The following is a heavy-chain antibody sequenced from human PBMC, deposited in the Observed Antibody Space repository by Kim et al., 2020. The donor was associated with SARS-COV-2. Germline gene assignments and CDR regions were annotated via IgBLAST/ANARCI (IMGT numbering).Heavy chain of an antibody. CDR2: INSGGSS. Sequence: SETLSLTCALSGGSISSSCFYWVWIRQSPGKGLEYIATINSGGSSYHNPSLKSRVTISVDTSKNQFSLRLNSVTAADTAVYYCAKILGEGKGWPYYYYAMDVWGQGTTVTVSS. D-gene: IGHD3-10*01. J-gene: IGHJ6*02. CDR1: GGSISSSCFY. V-gene: IGHV4-39*01. CDR3: AKILGEGKGWPYYYYAMDV.